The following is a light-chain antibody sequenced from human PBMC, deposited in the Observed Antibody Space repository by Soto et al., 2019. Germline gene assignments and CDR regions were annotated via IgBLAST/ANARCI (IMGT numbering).Light chain of an antibody. Sequence: QSALTQPPSASGTPGQRVTIPCSGSSSNIGSNTVNWYQQLPGTAPKLLIYSNNQRPSGVPDRFSGSKSGTSASLAISGLQSEDEADYYCAAWDDSLNGVVFGGGTKVTVL. V-gene: IGLV1-44*01. J-gene: IGLJ2*01. CDR2: SNN. CDR3: AAWDDSLNGVV. CDR1: SSNIGSNT.